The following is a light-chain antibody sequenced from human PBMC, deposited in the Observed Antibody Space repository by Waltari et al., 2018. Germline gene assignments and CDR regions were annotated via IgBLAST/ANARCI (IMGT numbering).Light chain of an antibody. V-gene: IGLV4-69*01. CDR2: VNSDGSH. CDR3: QTGGHGTWV. J-gene: IGLJ3*02. CDR1: SGHSSNI. Sequence: QLVLTQSPSASASLGASVKLTCTLSSGHSSNIIAWHQQQPEKGPRYLMKVNSDGSHSKGDGIPARFSGSSSGAERYLTISSLQSEDEADYYCQTGGHGTWVFGGGTKLTVL.